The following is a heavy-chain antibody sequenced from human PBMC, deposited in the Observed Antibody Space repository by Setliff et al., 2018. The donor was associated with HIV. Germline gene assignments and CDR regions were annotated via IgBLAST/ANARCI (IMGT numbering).Heavy chain of an antibody. V-gene: IGHV1-2*02. D-gene: IGHD2-21*02. J-gene: IGHJ5*02. CDR3: ARDHGGNSGYNWFDP. CDR2: INPNSGGT. CDR1: GYTFSDYY. Sequence: ASVKVSCKASGYTFSDYYMHWVRQAPGQGLEWMGWINPNSGGTNYAQKFQGRVTMTRDTSFSTAYTSIRTTYMELTNLKSDGTAVYYCARDHGGNSGYNWFDPWGQGTLVTVSS.